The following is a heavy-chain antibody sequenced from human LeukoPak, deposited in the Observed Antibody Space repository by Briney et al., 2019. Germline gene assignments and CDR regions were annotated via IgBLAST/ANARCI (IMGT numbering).Heavy chain of an antibody. CDR3: ARGNWGPDY. Sequence: GGSLRLSCAASGFSFSNHGMHWVRQAPGKGLEWVAVISYDGSNKYYADCVKGRVTISRDNSKNTLYLQMNSLRAEDTAVYYCARGNWGPDYWGQGTLVTVSS. D-gene: IGHD7-27*01. V-gene: IGHV3-33*05. J-gene: IGHJ4*02. CDR1: GFSFSNHG. CDR2: ISYDGSNK.